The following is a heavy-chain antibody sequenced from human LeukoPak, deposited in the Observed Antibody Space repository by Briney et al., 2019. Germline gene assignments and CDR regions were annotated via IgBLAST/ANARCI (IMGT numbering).Heavy chain of an antibody. Sequence: SETLSLTCTVSGASISMYYWSWVRQPPGKGLEWIGYIFNSGSTNSNPSLKSRLTISVDTSKNQLSLKLSSVTAADTAVYYCARGGLMVHAHDAFDIWGQGTMVTVSS. CDR2: IFNSGST. CDR1: GASISMYY. D-gene: IGHD2-8*01. CDR3: ARGGLMVHAHDAFDI. V-gene: IGHV4-59*08. J-gene: IGHJ3*02.